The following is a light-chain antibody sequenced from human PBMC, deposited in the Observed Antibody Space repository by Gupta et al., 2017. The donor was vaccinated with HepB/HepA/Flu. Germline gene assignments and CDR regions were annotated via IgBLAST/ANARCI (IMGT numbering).Light chain of an antibody. CDR2: GAS. V-gene: IGKV3-20*01. CDR1: QSVSRIY. CDR3: QQSGSSPRT. Sequence: EILLTQSPGPLSLLPGERATLSCRASQSVSRIYLAWYRQKPGQAPRLLIYGASSRATGLPDRFSGSGSGTDFTLTISRLEPEDFAVYYCQQSGSSPRTFGQGTKVEIK. J-gene: IGKJ1*01.